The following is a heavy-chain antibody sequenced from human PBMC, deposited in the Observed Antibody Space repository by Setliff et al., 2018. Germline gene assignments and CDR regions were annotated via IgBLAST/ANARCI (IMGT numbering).Heavy chain of an antibody. V-gene: IGHV4-4*02. J-gene: IGHJ4*02. CDR2: IYHGGNT. CDR1: GVSVSSSSW. Sequence: LSETLSLTCAVSGVSVSSSSWWTWVRQPPGKGLEWIGQIYHGGNTRYNPSLKSRVTISVDTSKNQFSLKLSSVTAADTAVYYCARDRTYYGSGTYTRWFDYWGQGTLVTVSS. D-gene: IGHD3-10*01. CDR3: ARDRTYYGSGTYTRWFDY.